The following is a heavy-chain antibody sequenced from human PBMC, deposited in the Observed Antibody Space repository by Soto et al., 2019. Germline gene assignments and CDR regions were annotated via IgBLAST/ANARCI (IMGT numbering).Heavy chain of an antibody. D-gene: IGHD5-12*01. CDR1: GFTFSSYA. Sequence: EVQLLESGGGLVQPGGSPRLSCAASGFTFSSYAMSWVRQAPGKGLEWVSAISGSGGSTYYADSVKGRFTISRDNSKNTLYLQMNSLRAEDTAVYYCAKHAVQEWLRFGYFDLWGRGTLVTVSS. CDR3: AKHAVQEWLRFGYFDL. V-gene: IGHV3-23*01. CDR2: ISGSGGST. J-gene: IGHJ2*01.